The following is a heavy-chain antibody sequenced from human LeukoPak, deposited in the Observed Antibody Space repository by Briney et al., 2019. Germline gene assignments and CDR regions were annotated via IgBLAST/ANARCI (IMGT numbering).Heavy chain of an antibody. CDR1: GYTFTGYY. D-gene: IGHD6-19*01. CDR3: ARARSGWYPSHDY. J-gene: IGHJ4*02. V-gene: IGHV1-2*06. CDR2: INPNSGGT. Sequence: GASVKVSCKASGYTFTGYYMHWVRQAPGQGLEWMGRINPNSGGTNYAQKFQGRVTMTRDTSISTAHMELSSLRSEDTAVYYCARARSGWYPSHDYWGQGTLVTVSS.